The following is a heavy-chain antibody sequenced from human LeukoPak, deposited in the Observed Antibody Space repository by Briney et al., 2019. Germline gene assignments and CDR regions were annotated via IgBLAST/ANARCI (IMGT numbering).Heavy chain of an antibody. CDR3: AREVNEPASADAFDI. V-gene: IGHV4-31*03. J-gene: IGHJ3*02. CDR1: GGSIARDHYF. CDR2: IFYSGTT. D-gene: IGHD2-2*01. Sequence: SETLSLTCTVSGGSIARDHYFWSWIRQHPEKGLEWIGYIFYSGTTYYNPSLKSRVNISVETSKNQFSLKLNSVIAADTAVYYCAREVNEPASADAFDIWGQGTMVTVSS.